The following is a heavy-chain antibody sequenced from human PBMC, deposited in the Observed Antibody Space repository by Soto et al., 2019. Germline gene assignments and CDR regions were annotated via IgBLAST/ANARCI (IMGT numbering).Heavy chain of an antibody. D-gene: IGHD3-10*01. CDR2: ISAYNGNT. CDR1: GYTFTSYG. CDR3: ARDGGSGSYYSLNYYYYGMDV. V-gene: IGHV1-18*04. Sequence: ASLKVSCKASGYTFTSYGISWVRQAPGQGLEWMGWISAYNGNTNYAQKLQGRVTMTTDTSTSTAYMELRSLRSDDTAVYYCARDGGSGSYYSLNYYYYGMDVWGQGTTVTVSS. J-gene: IGHJ6*02.